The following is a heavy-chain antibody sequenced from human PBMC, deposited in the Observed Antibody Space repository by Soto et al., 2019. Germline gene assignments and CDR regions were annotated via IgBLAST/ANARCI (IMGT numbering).Heavy chain of an antibody. V-gene: IGHV1-69*13. Sequence: VASVKVSCKASGGTFSSYAISWVRQAPGQGLEWMGGIIPIFGTANYAQKFQGRVTITADESTSTAYMELSSLRSEDTAVYYCARDQGKWTVTIHYYYYGMDVWGQGTTVTVSS. CDR2: IIPIFGTA. D-gene: IGHD4-4*01. CDR1: GGTFSSYA. CDR3: ARDQGKWTVTIHYYYYGMDV. J-gene: IGHJ6*02.